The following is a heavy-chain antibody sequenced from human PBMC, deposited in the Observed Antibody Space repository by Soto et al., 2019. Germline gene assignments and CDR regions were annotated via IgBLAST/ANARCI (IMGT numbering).Heavy chain of an antibody. V-gene: IGHV3-48*02. D-gene: IGHD3-9*01. CDR3: ARDVQYYDTLNGYLYYYGMDV. CDR1: GFTFSSYE. Sequence: GGSLRLSCAASGFTFSSYEMNWVRQAPGKGLEWVSYIGSSSSTIYYADSVKGRFTISRDNAKNSLYLQMNSLRDEGTAVYYCARDVQYYDTLNGYLYYYGMDVWGQGTTVTVSS. J-gene: IGHJ6*02. CDR2: IGSSSSTI.